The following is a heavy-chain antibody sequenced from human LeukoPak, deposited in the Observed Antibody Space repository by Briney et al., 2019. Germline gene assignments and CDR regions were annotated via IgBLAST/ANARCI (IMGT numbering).Heavy chain of an antibody. CDR3: ARQSGYSYGYRGYYYYMDV. CDR2: INHSGST. J-gene: IGHJ6*03. D-gene: IGHD5-18*01. CDR1: GGSISGYY. V-gene: IGHV4-34*01. Sequence: PSETLSLTCTVSGGSISGYYWSWIRQPPGKGLEWIGEINHSGSTNYNPSLKSRVTISVDTSKNQFSLKLSSVTAADTAVYYCARQSGYSYGYRGYYYYMDVWGKGTTVTISS.